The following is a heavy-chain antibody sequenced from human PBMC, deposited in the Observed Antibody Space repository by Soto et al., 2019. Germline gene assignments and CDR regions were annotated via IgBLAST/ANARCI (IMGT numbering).Heavy chain of an antibody. Sequence: AGGSLRLSCVASGFTLRNYAMGWVRQAPGKGLEWVSVISGGGDTAFYADSVKGRFTISRDSSKNTLYLQMNSLRAEDTALYYCEKGIKADYNWFDPWGQGTPVTVSS. D-gene: IGHD2-15*01. CDR1: GFTLRNYA. J-gene: IGHJ5*02. V-gene: IGHV3-23*01. CDR2: ISGGGDTA. CDR3: EKGIKADYNWFDP.